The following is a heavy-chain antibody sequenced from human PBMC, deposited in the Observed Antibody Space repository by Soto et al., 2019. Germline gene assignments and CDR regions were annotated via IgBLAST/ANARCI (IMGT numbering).Heavy chain of an antibody. CDR2: ISPDGRSE. CDR1: XXXXXVXX. Sequence: QVQLVESGGGVVQPGXSLXXSXXXXXXXXXVXXXXXXXXXXXXXPXXVAVISPDGRSEFYADPVKGRFTISRDNPKSTVFLQMNSLRPEDTAIYYCAKTIDTPSGVSSRGRGALLDYWGQGTLVTVSS. CDR3: AKTIDTPSGVSSRGRGALLDY. J-gene: IGHJ4*02. D-gene: IGHD2-2*01. V-gene: IGHV3-30*18.